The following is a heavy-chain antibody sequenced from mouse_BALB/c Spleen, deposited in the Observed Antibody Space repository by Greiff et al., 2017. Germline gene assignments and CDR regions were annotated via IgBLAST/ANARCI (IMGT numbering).Heavy chain of an antibody. J-gene: IGHJ3*01. Sequence: QVQLQQPGAELVKPGASVKMSCKASGYTFTSYNMHWVKQTPGQGLEWIGAIYPGNGDTSYNQKFKGKATLTADKSSSTAYMQLSSLTSEDSAVYYCANDGYYVGFAYWGQGTLVTVSA. D-gene: IGHD2-3*01. CDR3: ANDGYYVGFAY. V-gene: IGHV1-12*01. CDR2: IYPGNGDT. CDR1: GYTFTSYN.